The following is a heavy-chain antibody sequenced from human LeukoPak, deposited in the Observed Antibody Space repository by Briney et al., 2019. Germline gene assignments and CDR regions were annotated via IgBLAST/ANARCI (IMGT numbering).Heavy chain of an antibody. J-gene: IGHJ4*02. V-gene: IGHV1-3*01. CDR3: ARLLGLRRTFDY. D-gene: IGHD3-16*01. CDR2: INAGNGNT. CDR1: GYTFTSYA. Sequence: ASVKVSCKASGYTFTSYAMHWVRQAPGQRLEWMGWINAGNGNTKYSQKFQGRVTITRDTSASTAYMELSSLRSEDTAVYYCARLLGLRRTFDYWSQGTLVTVSS.